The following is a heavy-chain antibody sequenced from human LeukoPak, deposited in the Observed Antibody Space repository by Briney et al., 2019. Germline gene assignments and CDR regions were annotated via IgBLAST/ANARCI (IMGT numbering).Heavy chain of an antibody. J-gene: IGHJ1*01. CDR2: ISSSSSYI. CDR3: ARESGYCSGGSCYESGAEYFQH. D-gene: IGHD2-15*01. V-gene: IGHV3-21*01. Sequence: GGSQRLSCAASGFTFSSYSMNWVRQAPGKGLEWVSSISSSSSYIYYADSVKGRFTISRDNAKNSLYLQMNSLRAEDTAVYYCARESGYCSGGSCYESGAEYFQHWGQGTLVTVSS. CDR1: GFTFSSYS.